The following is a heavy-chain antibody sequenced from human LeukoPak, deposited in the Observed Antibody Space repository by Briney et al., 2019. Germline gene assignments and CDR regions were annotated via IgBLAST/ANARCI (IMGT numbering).Heavy chain of an antibody. V-gene: IGHV3-30*02. D-gene: IGHD5-18*01. CDR1: GFTFSSFG. CDR3: ARAGYSMDTEYFQH. CDR2: IRSDGSSK. Sequence: PGGSLRLSCAVSGFTFSSFGLHWVRQAPGKGLEWVALIRSDGSSKNYADSVKGRFTISRDNAKSSLYLQMNSLRAEDTAVYYCARAGYSMDTEYFQHWGQGTLVTVSS. J-gene: IGHJ1*01.